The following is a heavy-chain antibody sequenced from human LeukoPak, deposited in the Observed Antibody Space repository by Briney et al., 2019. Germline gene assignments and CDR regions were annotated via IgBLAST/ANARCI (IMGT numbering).Heavy chain of an antibody. J-gene: IGHJ4*02. Sequence: SETLSLTCTVSGASISSTPSYWGWIRQPPGKGLERIGSIYYTGTTYYSPSLKSRVTISIDTSNNRFSLRLTSVTAADTALYYCARRMPSSGYSYDFWGLGTLVSVSS. CDR3: ARRMPSSGYSYDF. CDR2: IYYTGTT. CDR1: GASISSTPSY. D-gene: IGHD6-13*01. V-gene: IGHV4-39*01.